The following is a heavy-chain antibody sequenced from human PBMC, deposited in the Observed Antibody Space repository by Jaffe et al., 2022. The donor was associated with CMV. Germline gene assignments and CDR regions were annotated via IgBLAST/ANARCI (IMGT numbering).Heavy chain of an antibody. J-gene: IGHJ3*02. CDR2: MYDSGTT. CDR3: ARGGYIYGSDAFDI. CDR1: GGSINVGNYN. Sequence: QVQLQESGPGLVKPSQSLSLTCSVSGGSINVGNYNWGWIRQPPGKGLEWIGYMYDSGTTAYSPSLKSRVTISIDTSKNQFSLNLSPVTAADTAVYYCARGGYIYGSDAFDIWGQGTMVTVSS. V-gene: IGHV4-31*03. D-gene: IGHD5-18*01.